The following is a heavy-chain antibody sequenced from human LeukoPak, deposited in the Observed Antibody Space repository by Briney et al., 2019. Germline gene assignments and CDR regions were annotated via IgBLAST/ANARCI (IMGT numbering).Heavy chain of an antibody. J-gene: IGHJ5*02. Sequence: PSETLSLTCTVSGGSISSGGYYWSWIRQHPGKGLEWIGYIYYSGGTYYNPSLKSRVTISVDTSKNQFSLKLSSVTAADTAVYYCARGIGYCSSTSCYKKFDPWGQGTLVTVSS. CDR3: ARGIGYCSSTSCYKKFDP. D-gene: IGHD2-2*02. V-gene: IGHV4-31*03. CDR1: GGSISSGGYY. CDR2: IYYSGGT.